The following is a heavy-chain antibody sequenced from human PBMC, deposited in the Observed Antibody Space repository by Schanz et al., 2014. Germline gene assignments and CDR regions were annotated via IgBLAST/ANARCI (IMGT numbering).Heavy chain of an antibody. CDR1: GFTFRGYA. Sequence: EVQLLESGGGLVQPGGSLRLSCAASGFTFRGYAMSWVRQAPGRGLEWVSSINTGGDSTYYADSVKGRFTISRDNSNKTVDLQMNSLRAEDTALYYCVRDELLWFGEVLSLDYWGQGALVTVSS. J-gene: IGHJ4*02. V-gene: IGHV3-23*01. CDR2: INTGGDST. D-gene: IGHD3-10*01. CDR3: VRDELLWFGEVLSLDY.